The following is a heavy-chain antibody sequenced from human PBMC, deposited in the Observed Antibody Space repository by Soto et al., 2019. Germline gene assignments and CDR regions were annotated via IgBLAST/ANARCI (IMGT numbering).Heavy chain of an antibody. V-gene: IGHV3-48*01. D-gene: IGHD2-15*01. CDR2: ISSSSSTI. J-gene: IGHJ3*02. CDR3: ARVGRYCSGGSCYPHPTDACDI. Sequence: EVQLVESGGGLVQPGGSLRLSCAASGFTFSSYSMNWVRQAPGKGLEWVSYISSSSSTIYYADSVKGRFTISRDNAKNSLYLQMNSLRAEDTAVYYCARVGRYCSGGSCYPHPTDACDIWGQGTMVTVSS. CDR1: GFTFSSYS.